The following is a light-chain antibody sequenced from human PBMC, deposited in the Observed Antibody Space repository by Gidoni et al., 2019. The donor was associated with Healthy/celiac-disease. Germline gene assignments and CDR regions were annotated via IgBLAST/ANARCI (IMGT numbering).Light chain of an antibody. CDR3: QQYNNWPPYMYT. CDR1: QSVSSN. Sequence: EIVMTQSPATLSVSPGERATLSCRASQSVSSNLAWYQQKPGHAPRLLIYGASTRATGIPARFSGSVSGTEFTLTISSLQSEDFAVYYCQQYNNWPPYMYTFGQGTKLEIK. V-gene: IGKV3-15*01. CDR2: GAS. J-gene: IGKJ2*01.